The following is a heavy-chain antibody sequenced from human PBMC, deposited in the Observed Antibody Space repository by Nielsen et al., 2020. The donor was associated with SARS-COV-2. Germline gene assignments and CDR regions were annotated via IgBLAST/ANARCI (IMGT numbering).Heavy chain of an antibody. D-gene: IGHD7-27*01. J-gene: IGHJ4*02. V-gene: IGHV4-59*13. CDR2: ISYSGNT. Sequence: SETLSLTCTVSGGSISSYYWSWIRQPPGKGLEWIGSISYSGNTNYNPSLKSRVTISVDTSKNQFSLKLSSVTAADTAVYYCARDDDNWGSLAYWGQGTLVTVSS. CDR1: GGSISSYY. CDR3: ARDDDNWGSLAY.